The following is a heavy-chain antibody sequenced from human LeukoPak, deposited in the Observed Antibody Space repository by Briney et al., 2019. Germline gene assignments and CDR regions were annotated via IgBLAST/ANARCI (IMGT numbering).Heavy chain of an antibody. CDR2: ISSRSSTI. Sequence: PGGSLRLSCSASGFTSSSYSMNWVRQAPGKGLEWVPYISSRSSTIYYADSVKGRFTICRDNAKNSTYRQMNSLRAEDTAVYYCAEYFSSWSFDYWGQGTLVTVSS. V-gene: IGHV3-48*04. D-gene: IGHD6-13*01. CDR3: AEYFSSWSFDY. J-gene: IGHJ4*02. CDR1: GFTSSSYS.